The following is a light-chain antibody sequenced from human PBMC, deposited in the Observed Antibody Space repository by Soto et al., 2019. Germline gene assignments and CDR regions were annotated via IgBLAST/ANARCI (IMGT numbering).Light chain of an antibody. CDR1: QSISSY. CDR3: RQSYSTLT. CDR2: AAS. Sequence: DIQMTQSPSSLSASVGDRVTITCRASQSISSYFNWYQQKPGKAPKLLIYAASSLQSGVPSRFSGSGSGTDFTLTISSLQPEDFATYYCRQSYSTLTFGPGTKVDIK. V-gene: IGKV1-39*01. J-gene: IGKJ3*01.